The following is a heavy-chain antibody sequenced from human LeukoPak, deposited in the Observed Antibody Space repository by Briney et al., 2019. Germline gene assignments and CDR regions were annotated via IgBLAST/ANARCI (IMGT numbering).Heavy chain of an antibody. D-gene: IGHD1-26*01. CDR3: AKDRGLVGSTPSNFDY. V-gene: IGHV3-23*01. CDR2: ISGSGGRT. Sequence: GGSLRLSCAASGFTFSSYAMNWVRQAPGKGREWVSGISGSGGRTYYAASVKGRFTISRDNSENTLYMQMSSLRAEDTAVYYCAKDRGLVGSTPSNFDYWGQGTLVTVSS. J-gene: IGHJ4*02. CDR1: GFTFSSYA.